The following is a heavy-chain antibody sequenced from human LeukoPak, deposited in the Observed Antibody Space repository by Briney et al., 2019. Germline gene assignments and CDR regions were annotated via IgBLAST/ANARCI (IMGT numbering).Heavy chain of an antibody. CDR2: IYSGGST. V-gene: IGHV3-53*01. D-gene: IGHD3-22*01. CDR3: ARVYYDSITFDY. J-gene: IGHJ4*02. Sequence: GGSLRLSCAASGFTVSSNYMSWVRQAPGKGLEWVSVIYSGGSTYYADSVKGRFTISRDNSKNTLYLQMNSLRAEDTAVYYCARVYYDSITFDYWGQGTLVTVSS. CDR1: GFTVSSNY.